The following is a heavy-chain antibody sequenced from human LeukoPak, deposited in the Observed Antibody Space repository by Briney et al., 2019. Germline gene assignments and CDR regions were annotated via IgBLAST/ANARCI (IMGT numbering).Heavy chain of an antibody. CDR1: GFTFSTST. CDR3: ARDSRRGIAAAGRLLPAGY. D-gene: IGHD6-13*01. V-gene: IGHV3-30-3*01. CDR2: ISSDGDNK. Sequence: GGSLRPSCAASGFTFSTSTIHGVRQAPGKGLEWVAVISSDGDNKYYADSVKGRFTISRDNSKNTLYLQMNSLRSEDTAVYYCARDSRRGIAAAGRLLPAGYWGQGTLVTVSS. J-gene: IGHJ4*02.